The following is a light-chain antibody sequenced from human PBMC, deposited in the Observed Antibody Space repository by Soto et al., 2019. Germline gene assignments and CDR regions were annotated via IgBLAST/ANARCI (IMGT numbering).Light chain of an antibody. CDR2: AVS. CDR3: QQANSFPYT. CDR1: EGIVLW. J-gene: IGKJ2*01. Sequence: DIQITQSPSSVSASVGDRVTITCRASEGIVLWLAWYQQKPGKAPNLLIYAVSSLQSGVPSRFSVSGSGTDFPLTIHRLHPEDFATYYCQQANSFPYTFGQGTKLEIK. V-gene: IGKV1-12*01.